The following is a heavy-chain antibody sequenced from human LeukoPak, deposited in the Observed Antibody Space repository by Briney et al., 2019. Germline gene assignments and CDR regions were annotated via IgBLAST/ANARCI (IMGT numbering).Heavy chain of an antibody. Sequence: GGSLRLSCAASGFTFDDYAMHWVRQAPGKGLEWVSGISWNSGSIGYADSVKGRFTISRDNAKNSLYLQLNSLRAEDTAVYYCARDPYSGSYSDYYYYYMDVWGKGTTVTVSS. J-gene: IGHJ6*03. CDR1: GFTFDDYA. CDR3: ARDPYSGSYSDYYYYYMDV. V-gene: IGHV3-9*01. D-gene: IGHD1-26*01. CDR2: ISWNSGSI.